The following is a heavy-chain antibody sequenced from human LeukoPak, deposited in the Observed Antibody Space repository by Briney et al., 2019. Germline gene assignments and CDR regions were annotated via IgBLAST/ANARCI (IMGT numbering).Heavy chain of an antibody. CDR3: ASLWLPAATYGMDV. Sequence: SETLSLTCAVYGGSFSGYYWSWLRQPPGKGLEWIGEINHSGSTNYNPSLKSRVTISVDTSKNQFSLKLSSVTAADTAVYYCASLWLPAATYGMDVWGQGTTVTVSS. CDR2: INHSGST. V-gene: IGHV4-34*01. D-gene: IGHD2-2*01. CDR1: GGSFSGYY. J-gene: IGHJ6*02.